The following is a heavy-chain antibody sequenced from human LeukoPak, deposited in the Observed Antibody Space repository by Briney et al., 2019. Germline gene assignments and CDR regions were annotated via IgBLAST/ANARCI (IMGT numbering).Heavy chain of an antibody. CDR1: GFTFHDYA. V-gene: IGHV3-9*01. D-gene: IGHD5-24*01. J-gene: IGHJ3*02. CDR3: ARARDEAFDI. CDR2: ISWNSCSL. Sequence: GRSLRLSCAASGFTFHDYAMHWVRQAPGKGLEGGSGISWNSCSLAYADYVTGRFTLSGDTAKNSLYLKMNSLRAKDTALYYCARARDEAFDIWGQGTMVTVSS.